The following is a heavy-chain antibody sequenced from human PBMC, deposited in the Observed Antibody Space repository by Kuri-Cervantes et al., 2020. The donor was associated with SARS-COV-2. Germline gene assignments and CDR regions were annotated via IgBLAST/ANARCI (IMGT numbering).Heavy chain of an antibody. CDR3: TTLLLGY. CDR2: IKSKTDGGTT. Sequence: GESLKISCAASGFTFGNAWMSWVRQAPGKGLEWVGRIKSKTDGGTTDYAAPVKGRFTISRDDSKNTPYLQMNSLKTEDTAVYYCTTLLLGYWGQGTLVTVSS. CDR1: GFTFGNAW. D-gene: IGHD2/OR15-2a*01. J-gene: IGHJ4*02. V-gene: IGHV3-15*01.